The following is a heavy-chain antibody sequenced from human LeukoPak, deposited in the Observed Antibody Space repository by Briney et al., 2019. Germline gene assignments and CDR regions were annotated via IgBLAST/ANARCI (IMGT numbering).Heavy chain of an antibody. D-gene: IGHD5-12*01. CDR3: AAAPPYSGFDWGES. V-gene: IGHV1-69*06. CDR1: GYTFTSYY. CDR2: IIPIFDTA. Sequence: SVKVSCKASGYTFTSYYMHWVRQAPGQGLEWMGGIIPIFDTANYAQKFQGRVTITADKSTSTAYMELSSLRSEDTAVYHCAAAPPYSGFDWGESWGQGTLVTVSS. J-gene: IGHJ5*02.